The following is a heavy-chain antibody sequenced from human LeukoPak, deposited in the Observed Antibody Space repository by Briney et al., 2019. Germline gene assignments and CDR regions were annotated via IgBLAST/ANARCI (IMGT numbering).Heavy chain of an antibody. V-gene: IGHV1-69*06. D-gene: IGHD6-13*01. CDR1: GGTFSSYA. CDR3: AEPAAATPNYYYYYGMDV. J-gene: IGHJ6*04. CDR2: IIPIFGTA. Sequence: SVKVSCKASGGTFSSYAISWVRQAPGQGLEWMGGIIPIFGTANYAQKFQGRVTITADKSTSTAYMELSSLRSEDTAVYYCAEPAAATPNYYYYYGMDVWGKGTTVTVSS.